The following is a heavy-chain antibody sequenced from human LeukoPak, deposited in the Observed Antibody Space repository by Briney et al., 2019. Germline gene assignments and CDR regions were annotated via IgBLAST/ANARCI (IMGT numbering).Heavy chain of an antibody. V-gene: IGHV1-69*13. D-gene: IGHD5-18*01. CDR2: IIPIFGTA. Sequence: ASVKVSCKASGGTFSSYAISWVRQAPGQGLEWMGGIIPIFGTANHAQKFQGRVTITADESTSTAYMELSSLRSEDTAVYYCARDRREIQLWFHPRWFDPWGQGTLVTVSS. CDR3: ARDRREIQLWFHPRWFDP. J-gene: IGHJ5*02. CDR1: GGTFSSYA.